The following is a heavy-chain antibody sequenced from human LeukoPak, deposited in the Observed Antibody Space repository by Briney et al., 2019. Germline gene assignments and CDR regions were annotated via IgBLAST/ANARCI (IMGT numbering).Heavy chain of an antibody. CDR2: INPNSGGT. CDR1: GYILTDYY. V-gene: IGHV1-2*02. D-gene: IGHD3-22*01. J-gene: IGHJ4*02. Sequence: ASVKVSCKASGYILTDYYMHWVRQAPGQGLEWMGWINPNSGGTNYAQKFQGRVTMTRDTSISTAYMELSRLRSDDTAVYYCARLPLYYYDSSGYYFLDYWGQGTLVTVSS. CDR3: ARLPLYYYDSSGYYFLDY.